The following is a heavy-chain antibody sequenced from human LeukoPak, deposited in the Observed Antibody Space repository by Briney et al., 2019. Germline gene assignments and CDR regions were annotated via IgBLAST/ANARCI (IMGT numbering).Heavy chain of an antibody. D-gene: IGHD3-10*01. J-gene: IGHJ5*02. CDR3: ARGRYYYGSGSYHWFDP. CDR2: IYYSGST. Sequence: SETLSLTCAVYGGSFSGYYWSWIRQPPGKGLEWIGYIYYSGSTNYNPSLKSRVTISVDTSKNQFSLKLSSVTAADTAVYYCARGRYYYGSGSYHWFDPWGQGTLVTVSS. CDR1: GGSFSGYY. V-gene: IGHV4-59*12.